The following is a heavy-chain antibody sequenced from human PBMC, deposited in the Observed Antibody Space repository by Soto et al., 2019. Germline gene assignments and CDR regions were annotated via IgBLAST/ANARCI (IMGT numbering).Heavy chain of an antibody. V-gene: IGHV5-51*01. CDR1: GYTFSSNW. CDR2: IYPGDSET. Sequence: GESLKISCQTSGYTFSSNWIGWVRQMPGKGLEWMGIIYPGDSETRYSPSFQGQVTISADRSFSTAYLQLTSRQASDTAMYYCARPYTMVDAFDIWGQGTMVTVSS. D-gene: IGHD3-10*01. J-gene: IGHJ3*02. CDR3: ARPYTMVDAFDI.